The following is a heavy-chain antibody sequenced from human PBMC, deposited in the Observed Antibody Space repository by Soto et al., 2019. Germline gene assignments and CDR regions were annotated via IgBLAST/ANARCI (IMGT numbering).Heavy chain of an antibody. CDR1: GFTFSSYW. J-gene: IGHJ4*02. Sequence: GGSLRLSCAASGFTFSSYWMSWVRQAPGKGLEWVANIKQDGSEKYYVDSVKGRFTISRDNAKNSLYLQMNSLRAEDTAVYYCARDFIAVAGTEGFDYWGQGALVTVSS. CDR2: IKQDGSEK. V-gene: IGHV3-7*01. D-gene: IGHD6-19*01. CDR3: ARDFIAVAGTEGFDY.